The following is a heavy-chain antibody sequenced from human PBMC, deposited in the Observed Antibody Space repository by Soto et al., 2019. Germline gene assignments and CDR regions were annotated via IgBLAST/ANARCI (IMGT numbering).Heavy chain of an antibody. D-gene: IGHD1-20*01. CDR1: GGSISSGGYY. V-gene: IGHV4-31*03. J-gene: IGHJ4*02. CDR2: IYYSGST. Sequence: QVQLQESGPGLVKPSQTLSLTCTVSGGSISSGGYYWRWIRQHPGKGLEWIGYIYYSGSTYYNPSLKSRVTISVDTSKNQFSLKLSSVTAADTTVYYCARDGNWRAFDYWGQGTLVTVSS. CDR3: ARDGNWRAFDY.